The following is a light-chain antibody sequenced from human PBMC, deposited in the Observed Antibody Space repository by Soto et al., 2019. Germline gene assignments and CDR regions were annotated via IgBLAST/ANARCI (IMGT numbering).Light chain of an antibody. Sequence: EIVMTQSPATLSVSPGERATLSCRASQSVRSNLAWYQQKLGQAPRLLIYGASTRATGIPARFSGSGSGTEFTLTISSLQPEDFAIFYCQQYNDWPRTFGQGTKL. CDR1: QSVRSN. J-gene: IGKJ2*01. CDR3: QQYNDWPRT. CDR2: GAS. V-gene: IGKV3-15*01.